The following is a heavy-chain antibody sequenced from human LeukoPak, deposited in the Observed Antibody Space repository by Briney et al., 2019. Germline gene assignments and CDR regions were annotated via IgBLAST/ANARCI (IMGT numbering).Heavy chain of an antibody. CDR3: ARVWMATIGGTFDY. V-gene: IGHV1-18*04. CDR2: ISAYNGNT. J-gene: IGHJ4*02. Sequence: ASVKVSCKASGYTFTSYGISWVRQAPGQGLVWMGWISAYNGNTNYAQKLQGRVTMTTDTSTSTAYMELRSLRSDDTAVYYCARVWMATIGGTFDYWGQGTLVTVSS. CDR1: GYTFTSYG. D-gene: IGHD5-12*01.